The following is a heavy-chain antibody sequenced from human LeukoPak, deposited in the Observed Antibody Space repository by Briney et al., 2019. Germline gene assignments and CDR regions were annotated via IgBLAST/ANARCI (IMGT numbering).Heavy chain of an antibody. D-gene: IGHD6-13*01. Sequence: PGGSLRLSCSASGSTFSSYAMHWVRQAPGKGLEYVSAISSNGGSTYYADSVKGRFTISRDNSKNTLYLQMSSLRAEDTAVYYCVKASRRSFDYWGQGTLVTVSS. CDR3: VKASRRSFDY. CDR1: GSTFSSYA. CDR2: ISSNGGST. V-gene: IGHV3-64D*06. J-gene: IGHJ4*02.